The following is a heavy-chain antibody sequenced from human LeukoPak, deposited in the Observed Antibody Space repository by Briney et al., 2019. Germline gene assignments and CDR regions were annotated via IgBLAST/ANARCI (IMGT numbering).Heavy chain of an antibody. CDR1: GYSFTSYW. Sequence: GESLKISCKSSGYSFTSYWIGWVRQIPGKGLGGMGIFYPGGSDSSYSPSFQGQVTISDDKSISTAFLPWSSLKGSDTAMYYCARREYSSSSPDHWAQGTLVTVSS. J-gene: IGHJ4*02. D-gene: IGHD6-6*01. V-gene: IGHV5-51*01. CDR2: FYPGGSDS. CDR3: ARREYSSSSPDH.